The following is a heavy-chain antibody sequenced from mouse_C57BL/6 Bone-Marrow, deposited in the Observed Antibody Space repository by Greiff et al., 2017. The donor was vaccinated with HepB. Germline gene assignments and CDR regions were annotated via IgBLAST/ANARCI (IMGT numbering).Heavy chain of an antibody. CDR3: ARKNYYCSSYIWYFDV. CDR2: INPSTGGT. CDR1: GYSFTGYY. J-gene: IGHJ1*03. Sequence: VHVKQSGPELVKPGASVKISCKASGYSFTGYYMNWVKQSPEKSLEWIGEINPSTGGTTYNQKFKAKATLTVDKSSSTAYMQLKSLTSEDSAVYYCARKNYYCSSYIWYFDVWGTGTTVTVSS. D-gene: IGHD1-1*01. V-gene: IGHV1-42*01.